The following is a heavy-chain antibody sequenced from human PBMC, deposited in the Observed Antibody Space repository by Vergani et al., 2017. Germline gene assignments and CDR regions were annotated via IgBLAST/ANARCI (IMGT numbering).Heavy chain of an antibody. V-gene: IGHV4-61*02. CDR1: GGSFSTGGQS. D-gene: IGHD1-14*01. CDR3: AGGYNGNRHKSVDY. Sequence: QVRLQESGPGLVKPSQTLSLTCTVSGGSFSTGGQSWTWLRQSAGKGLEWIGRIYTSGATNYNPSLRSRAIMSVDTSKNQFSLKLSSVTAADTAVYYWAGGYNGNRHKSVDYWGQGTLVTVSS. CDR2: IYTSGAT. J-gene: IGHJ4*02.